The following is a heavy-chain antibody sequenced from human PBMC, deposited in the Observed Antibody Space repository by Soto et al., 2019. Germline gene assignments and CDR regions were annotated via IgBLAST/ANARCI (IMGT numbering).Heavy chain of an antibody. Sequence: GGSLRLSCAASGFSFSLFWMSWVRQTPGKGPEWVANINEDGSEKFFADSVKGRFTISRDNAKNSLSLQMNSLTADDTAVYYCARTGWPQSSYYFDYWGQGTLVTVSS. CDR3: ARTGWPQSSYYFDY. CDR1: GFSFSLFW. CDR2: INEDGSEK. V-gene: IGHV3-7*03. D-gene: IGHD3-16*01. J-gene: IGHJ4*02.